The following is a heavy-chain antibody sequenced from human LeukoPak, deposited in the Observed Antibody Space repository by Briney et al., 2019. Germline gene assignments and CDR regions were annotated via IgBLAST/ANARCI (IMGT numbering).Heavy chain of an antibody. CDR2: IGGSGGST. CDR3: ANFGGARGDAFDI. CDR1: GFTFSSYA. J-gene: IGHJ3*02. Sequence: PGGSLRLSCAASGFTFSSYAMSWVRKAPGKGLEWVSAIGGSGGSTYYADSVKGRFTISRDNSKNTLYLQMNSLRAEDTAVYYCANFGGARGDAFDIWGQGTMVTVSS. D-gene: IGHD3-3*01. V-gene: IGHV3-23*01.